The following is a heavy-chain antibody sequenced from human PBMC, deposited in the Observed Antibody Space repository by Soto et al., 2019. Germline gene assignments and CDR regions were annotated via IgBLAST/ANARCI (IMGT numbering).Heavy chain of an antibody. Sequence: LRLSCAASGFTFSSYWKSWVRQAPGTGLKWVANIKQDGSEKYYVDSAKGRFTISRDNAKNSLYLHMNRLRAEDTAVYYCAREVGKWHSSSWYTPQSNWFDPWGQGTLVTVSS. CDR3: AREVGKWHSSSWYTPQSNWFDP. CDR2: IKQDGSEK. D-gene: IGHD6-13*01. J-gene: IGHJ5*02. CDR1: GFTFSSYW. V-gene: IGHV3-7*03.